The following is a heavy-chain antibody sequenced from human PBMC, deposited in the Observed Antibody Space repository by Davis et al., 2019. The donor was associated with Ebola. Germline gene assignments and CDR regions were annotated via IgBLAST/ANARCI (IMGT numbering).Heavy chain of an antibody. CDR3: ARVGYQWNYRAFLDY. J-gene: IGHJ4*02. V-gene: IGHV1-46*01. Sequence: ASVKVSCKASGYKFTTSYIYWVRQAPGQGLEWMGMINPSGGSPTYAQQFQGRVTMTRDTSTSTSYMEVTSLSSEDTAVYYCARVGYQWNYRAFLDYWGQGTLVTVSS. CDR1: GYKFTTSY. D-gene: IGHD6-19*01. CDR2: INPSGGSP.